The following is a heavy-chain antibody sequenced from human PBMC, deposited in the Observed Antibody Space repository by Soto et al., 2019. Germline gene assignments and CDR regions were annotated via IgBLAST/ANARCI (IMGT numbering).Heavy chain of an antibody. CDR2: ISYDGSNK. Sequence: QVQLVESGGGVVQPGRSLRLSCAASGFTFSSYGMHWVRQAPGKGLEWVAVISYDGSNKYYADSVKGRFTISRDNSKNTLYLQMNSLRAEDTAVYYCAKNTKMVRGVDTYYYDGMDVWGQGTTVTVSS. D-gene: IGHD3-10*01. J-gene: IGHJ6*02. V-gene: IGHV3-30*18. CDR1: GFTFSSYG. CDR3: AKNTKMVRGVDTYYYDGMDV.